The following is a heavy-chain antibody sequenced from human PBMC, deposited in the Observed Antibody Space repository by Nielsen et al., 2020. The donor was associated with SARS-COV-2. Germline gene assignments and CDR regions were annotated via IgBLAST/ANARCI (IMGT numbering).Heavy chain of an antibody. CDR1: GYTFTSYA. J-gene: IGHJ5*01. V-gene: IGHV1-3*01. CDR3: ARGYELRGLEGTWLDS. D-gene: IGHD3-10*01. Sequence: ASVKVSCKASGYTFTSYAMHWVRQAPGQRLEWMGWINAGNGNTKYSQKFQGRVTITRDTSASTAYMELSSLRSEDTAVYYCARGYELRGLEGTWLDSWGQGTLVTVSS. CDR2: INAGNGNT.